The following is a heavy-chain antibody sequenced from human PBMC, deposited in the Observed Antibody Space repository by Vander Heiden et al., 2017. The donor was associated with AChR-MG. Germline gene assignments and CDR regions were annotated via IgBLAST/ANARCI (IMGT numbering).Heavy chain of an antibody. J-gene: IGHJ4*02. CDR3: ARAGRGSGSYCPY. D-gene: IGHD3-10*01. V-gene: IGHV1-46*01. Sequence: QVQLVQSGAEVKKPGASVKVSCKASGYTFTSNYMPWVRQAPGQGLEWMGIINPSGGSTSYAQKFQGRVTMTRYTSTSTVYMELSSMRSEDTAVYYCARAGRGSGSYCPYWGQVTLVTVSS. CDR1: GYTFTSNY. CDR2: INPSGGST.